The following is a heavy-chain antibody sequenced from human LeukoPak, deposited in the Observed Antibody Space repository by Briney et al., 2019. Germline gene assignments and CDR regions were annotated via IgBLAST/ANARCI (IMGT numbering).Heavy chain of an antibody. V-gene: IGHV3-7*01. CDR3: ARVIAAAPGYCFDY. J-gene: IGHJ4*02. CDR2: IKYDGNDK. CDR1: GFTFSRYW. D-gene: IGHD6-13*01. Sequence: GGSLRLSCAATGFTFSRYWLGWVRQSPGKGLEWVANIKYDGNDKFHADSVKGRFTISRDNAKNSLYLQMNSLRAEDTAVYYCARVIAAAPGYCFDYWGQGTLVTVSS.